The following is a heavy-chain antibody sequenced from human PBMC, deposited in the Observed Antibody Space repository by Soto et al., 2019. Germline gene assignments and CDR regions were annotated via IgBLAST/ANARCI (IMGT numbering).Heavy chain of an antibody. CDR1: GYNFTRYG. CDR2: ISGYNGKT. V-gene: IGHV1-18*01. CDR3: ARPDYSYYYALDV. Sequence: QVQLEQSGGEVKKPGASVKVSCKASGYNFTRYGIIWVRQAPGQGLEWMGWISGYNGKTKYSEKMQGRVTLTTDTSTSRAYMELRSLRSDDTAVYYCARPDYSYYYALDVWGQGTTVTVSS. J-gene: IGHJ6*02.